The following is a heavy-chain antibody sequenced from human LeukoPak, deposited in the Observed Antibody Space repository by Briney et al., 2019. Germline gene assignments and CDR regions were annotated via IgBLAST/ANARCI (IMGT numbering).Heavy chain of an antibody. V-gene: IGHV3-23*01. D-gene: IGHD5-12*01. CDR3: ASQRAVWVERGYSGYDYRPFES. J-gene: IGHJ4*02. Sequence: PGGSLRLSCAASGFTFSSYAMSWVRQAPGKGLEWVSAISGSGGSTYYADSVKGRFTISRDNSKNTLYLQMNSLRAEDTAVYYCASQRAVWVERGYSGYDYRPFESWGQGTLVTVSS. CDR2: ISGSGGST. CDR1: GFTFSSYA.